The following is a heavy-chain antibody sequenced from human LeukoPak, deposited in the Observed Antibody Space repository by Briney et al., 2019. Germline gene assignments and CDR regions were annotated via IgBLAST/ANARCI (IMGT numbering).Heavy chain of an antibody. Sequence: GASVKVSCKASGYTFTSYGISWVRQAPGQGLEWMGWISAYNGNTNYAQKLQGRVTMTTDTSTSTAYTELRSLRSDDTAVYYCARDRAGATYYYYYGMDAWGQGTTVTVSS. D-gene: IGHD1-26*01. CDR3: ARDRAGATYYYYYGMDA. J-gene: IGHJ6*02. V-gene: IGHV1-18*01. CDR1: GYTFTSYG. CDR2: ISAYNGNT.